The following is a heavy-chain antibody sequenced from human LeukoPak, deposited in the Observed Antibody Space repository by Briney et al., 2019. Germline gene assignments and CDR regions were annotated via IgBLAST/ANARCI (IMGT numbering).Heavy chain of an antibody. D-gene: IGHD3-22*01. Sequence: GWSLRLSCAASGFTFSSYWMSWVRQAPGKGLEWVANIKQDGSEKYYVDSVKGRFTISRDNAKNSVYLQMNSLRAEDTAVYYCASGYYYDSSGPPDYFDYWGQGTLVTVSS. J-gene: IGHJ4*02. CDR1: GFTFSSYW. CDR2: IKQDGSEK. V-gene: IGHV3-7*01. CDR3: ASGYYYDSSGPPDYFDY.